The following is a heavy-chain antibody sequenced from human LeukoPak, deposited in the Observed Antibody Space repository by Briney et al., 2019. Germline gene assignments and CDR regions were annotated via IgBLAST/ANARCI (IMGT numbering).Heavy chain of an antibody. CDR2: IYYSGST. V-gene: IGHV4-30-4*01. CDR3: ARGAGIVVVTSFDY. D-gene: IGHD3-22*01. J-gene: IGHJ4*02. CDR1: GSSINSCDYY. Sequence: PSETLSLTCTVSGSSINSCDYYWSLIRYPPGKGLERNGYIYYSGSTYHDPSLNTRVTISVDMSKNQFSLKLSSVTAADTAVYYCARGAGIVVVTSFDYWGQGTLVTVSS.